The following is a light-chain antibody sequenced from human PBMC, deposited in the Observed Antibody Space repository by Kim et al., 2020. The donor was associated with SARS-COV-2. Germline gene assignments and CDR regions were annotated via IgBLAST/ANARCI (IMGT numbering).Light chain of an antibody. Sequence: EIVMTQSPATLSVSPGERVTLSCRASQSVSSKLAWYQQKPGQAPRLLIYGASTRATGTPARFSGSGSGTEFTLDISSLQSEDFAVYYCQQYDTWPPVTVGGGTKVDIK. J-gene: IGKJ4*01. CDR1: QSVSSK. CDR2: GAS. V-gene: IGKV3-15*01. CDR3: QQYDTWPPVT.